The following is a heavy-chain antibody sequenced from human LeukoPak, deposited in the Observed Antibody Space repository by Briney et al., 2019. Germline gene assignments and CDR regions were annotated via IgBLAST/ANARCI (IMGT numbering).Heavy chain of an antibody. CDR1: GGSFSGYY. V-gene: IGHV4-34*01. CDR2: INHSGST. J-gene: IGHJ5*02. CDR3: ARKVSSSWLPKYGWFDP. D-gene: IGHD6-13*01. Sequence: PSETLSLTCAVYGGSFSGYYWSWIRQPPGKGLEWIGKINHSGSTNYNPSLKSRVTISVDTSKNQFSLKLSSVTAADTAVYYCARKVSSSWLPKYGWFDPWGQGTLVTVSS.